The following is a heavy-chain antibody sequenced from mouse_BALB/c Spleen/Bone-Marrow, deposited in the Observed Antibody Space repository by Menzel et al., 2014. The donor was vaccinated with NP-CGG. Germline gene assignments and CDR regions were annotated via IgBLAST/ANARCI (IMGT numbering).Heavy chain of an antibody. V-gene: IGHV2-9*02. D-gene: IGHD1-1*01. Sequence: VKVVESGPGLVAPSQSLSIPCTVSGFSLTSYGVHWVRQPPGKGLEWLGVIWAGGSTNYNSALMSRLSISKDNSKSQVFLKMNSLQTDDTAMYYCARDYYGSSYFDYWGKAPLSQSPQ. CDR3: ARDYYGSSYFDY. CDR1: GFSLTSYG. CDR2: IWAGGST. J-gene: IGHJ2*01.